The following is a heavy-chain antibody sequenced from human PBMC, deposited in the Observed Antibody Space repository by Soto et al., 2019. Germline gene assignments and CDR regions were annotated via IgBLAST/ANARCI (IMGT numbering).Heavy chain of an antibody. CDR1: GFTFSSYG. CDR2: ISYDGSNT. V-gene: IGHV3-30*18. J-gene: IGHJ6*02. D-gene: IGHD6-19*01. Sequence: PGGSLRLSCVASGFTFSSYGMHWVRQAPGKGLEWVAIISYDGSNTYYADSVKGRFTISRDNSKNTLYLQMNSLRAEDTAVYYCAKDRRGWYPRSYYGMDVWGQGTTVTVSS. CDR3: AKDRRGWYPRSYYGMDV.